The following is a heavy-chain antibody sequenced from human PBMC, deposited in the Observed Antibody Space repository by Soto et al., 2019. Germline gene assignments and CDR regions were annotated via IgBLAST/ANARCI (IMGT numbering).Heavy chain of an antibody. CDR2: ISSSSSYI. Sequence: GGSLRLSCVASGFTFSSYGMHWVRQAPGKGLEWVSSISSSSSYIYYADSVKGRFTISRDNAKNSLYLQMNSLRAEDTAVYYCARDLAFDWLLAYWGQGTLVTVSS. D-gene: IGHD3-9*01. J-gene: IGHJ4*02. CDR3: ARDLAFDWLLAY. CDR1: GFTFSSYG. V-gene: IGHV3-21*01.